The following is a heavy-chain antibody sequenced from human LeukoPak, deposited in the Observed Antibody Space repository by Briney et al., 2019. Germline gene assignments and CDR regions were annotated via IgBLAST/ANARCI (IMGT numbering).Heavy chain of an antibody. Sequence: PGGSLRLSCAASGFTFSSYAMHWVRQAPGKGLEWVAVMSYDGSNKYYADSVKGRFTISRDNSRNTLYVQMNSLRAEDTAVYYCARDRNWGAYNIWGQGTMVTVSS. D-gene: IGHD7-27*01. CDR3: ARDRNWGAYNI. CDR2: MSYDGSNK. V-gene: IGHV3-30*04. CDR1: GFTFSSYA. J-gene: IGHJ3*02.